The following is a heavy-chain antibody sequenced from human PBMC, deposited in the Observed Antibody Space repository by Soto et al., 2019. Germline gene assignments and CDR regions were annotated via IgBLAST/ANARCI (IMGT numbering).Heavy chain of an antibody. CDR2: ISAYNGNT. Sequence: ASVKVSCKASGYTFTSYGISWVRQAPGQGLEWMGWISAYNGNTNYAQKLQGRVTMTTDTSTSTAYMELRSLRSDDTAVYYCARVHIVVVTAVFDYWGQGTLVTVPQ. V-gene: IGHV1-18*04. D-gene: IGHD2-21*02. CDR1: GYTFTSYG. J-gene: IGHJ4*02. CDR3: ARVHIVVVTAVFDY.